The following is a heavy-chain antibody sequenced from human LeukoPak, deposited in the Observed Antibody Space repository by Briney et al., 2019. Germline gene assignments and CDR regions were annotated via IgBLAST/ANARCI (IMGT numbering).Heavy chain of an antibody. Sequence: SQTLSLTCTVSGGSISSGGYYWSWIRQHPGKGLEWIGYIYYSGSTYYNPSLKSRVTISVDTSKNQFSLKLSSVTAADTAVYYCARDSGYYDFWSGYPHYYYYGMDVWGQGTTVTVSS. CDR1: GGSISSGGYY. D-gene: IGHD3-3*01. CDR3: ARDSGYYDFWSGYPHYYYYGMDV. CDR2: IYYSGST. V-gene: IGHV4-31*03. J-gene: IGHJ6*02.